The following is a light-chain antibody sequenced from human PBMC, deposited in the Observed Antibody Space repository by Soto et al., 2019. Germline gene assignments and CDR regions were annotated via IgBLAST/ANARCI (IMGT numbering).Light chain of an antibody. CDR2: GAS. Sequence: EIVMTQSPVTLSVSPGERATLSCRASQSVRRNLAWYQQKPGQAPRLLISGASTRATGIPARFSGSGSGTEFNLTISSLQSEDFGVYYCQQYNNWPRATFGGGTKVDIK. V-gene: IGKV3-15*01. J-gene: IGKJ4*01. CDR3: QQYNNWPRAT. CDR1: QSVRRN.